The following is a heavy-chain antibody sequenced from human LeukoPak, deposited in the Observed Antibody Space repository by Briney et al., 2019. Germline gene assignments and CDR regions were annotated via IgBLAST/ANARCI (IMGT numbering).Heavy chain of an antibody. CDR3: ARLGTFDY. Sequence: GASLEISCKCSGYIFSNYWIGGGRQLPGKGVEWGGIIFPSDSDNIYSPSLQGEVTISADKSISTAYLQWSSLKASDTAMYYCARLGTFDYWGQGTLVTVSS. J-gene: IGHJ4*02. D-gene: IGHD3-16*01. CDR2: IFPSDSDN. CDR1: GYIFSNYW. V-gene: IGHV5-51*01.